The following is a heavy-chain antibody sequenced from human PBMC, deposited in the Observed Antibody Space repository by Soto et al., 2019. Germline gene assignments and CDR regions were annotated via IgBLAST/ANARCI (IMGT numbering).Heavy chain of an antibody. D-gene: IGHD3-22*01. V-gene: IGHV4-39*01. J-gene: IGHJ5*02. Sequence: SETLSLTCIVSGVSISSTAYYWGWIRQPPGKGLEWIGSIYHTGNAYYNPSLKSRVTISVDTSKNQFSLKLTSVTAADAALYYCARDFFDSSDYTTNWFDPWGQGTLVTVSS. CDR1: GVSISSTAYY. CDR2: IYHTGNA. CDR3: ARDFFDSSDYTTNWFDP.